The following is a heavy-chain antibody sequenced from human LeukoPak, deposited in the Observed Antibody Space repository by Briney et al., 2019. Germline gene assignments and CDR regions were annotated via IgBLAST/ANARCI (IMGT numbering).Heavy chain of an antibody. CDR1: GGSFSGYY. Sequence: SETLSLTCAVYGGSFSGYYWSWIRQPPGKGLEWIGEINHSGSTNYNPSLKSRVTISVDTPKNQFSLRLTSVTPADTAVYYCARGGNYWPQWWFDPWGRGTLVSVSS. J-gene: IGHJ5*02. CDR3: ARGGNYWPQWWFDP. CDR2: INHSGST. D-gene: IGHD1-26*01. V-gene: IGHV4-34*01.